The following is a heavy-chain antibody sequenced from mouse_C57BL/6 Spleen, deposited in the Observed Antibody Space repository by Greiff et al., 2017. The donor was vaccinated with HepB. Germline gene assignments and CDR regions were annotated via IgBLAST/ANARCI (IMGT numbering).Heavy chain of an antibody. CDR1: GFTFSDYY. CDR2: INYDGSST. V-gene: IGHV5-16*01. Sequence: DVKLVESEGGLVQPGSSMKLSCTASGFTFSDYYMAWVRQVPEKGLEWVANINYDGSSTYYLDSLKSRFIISRDNAKNILYLQMSSLKSEDTATYYCARDDGKDAMDYWGQGTSVTVSS. J-gene: IGHJ4*01. CDR3: ARDDGKDAMDY. D-gene: IGHD2-1*01.